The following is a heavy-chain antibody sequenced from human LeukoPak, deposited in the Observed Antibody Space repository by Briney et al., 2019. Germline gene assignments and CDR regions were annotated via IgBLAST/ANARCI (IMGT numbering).Heavy chain of an antibody. V-gene: IGHV3-23*01. J-gene: IGHJ4*02. CDR2: LGSDGDI. Sequence: GGSLRLSCAASGFTFGSFSMNWVRQAPGNGLEWVSYLGSDGDIYYADSVKGRFTISRDNSKNTLYLQMNSLRAEDTAVYYCAKGDDYYASSGYYSYWGQGTLVTVSS. CDR3: AKGDDYYASSGYYSY. CDR1: GFTFGSFS. D-gene: IGHD3-22*01.